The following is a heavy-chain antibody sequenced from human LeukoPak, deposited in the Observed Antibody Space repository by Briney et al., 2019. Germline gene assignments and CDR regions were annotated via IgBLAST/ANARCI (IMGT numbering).Heavy chain of an antibody. CDR3: ARDIEIST. D-gene: IGHD1-26*01. CDR1: GFAFSNYA. Sequence: PGGSLRLSCAASGFAFSNYAMNWVRQAPGKGLEWVSVISSSTGSTFYADSVKGRFTISRDNSKNTLYLQMNSLRAEDTAVYHCARDIEISTWGLGTMVTVSS. J-gene: IGHJ3*01. CDR2: ISSSTGST. V-gene: IGHV3-23*01.